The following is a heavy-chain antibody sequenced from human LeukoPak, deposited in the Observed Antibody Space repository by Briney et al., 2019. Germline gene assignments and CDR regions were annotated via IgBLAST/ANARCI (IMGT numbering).Heavy chain of an antibody. CDR2: INGNGGST. D-gene: IGHD7-27*01. J-gene: IGHJ4*02. CDR1: GFTFSDXX. V-gene: IGHV3-43*02. Sequence: GGSLRLSCAASGFTFSDXXXXXXXXAXXXXXEWVSIINGNGGSTHYADSVKGRFTVXXXXSKDSLYLQMNSLTTEDTAFYYCAKDSLWAYDYWGQGTLVTVSS. CDR3: AKDSLWAYDY.